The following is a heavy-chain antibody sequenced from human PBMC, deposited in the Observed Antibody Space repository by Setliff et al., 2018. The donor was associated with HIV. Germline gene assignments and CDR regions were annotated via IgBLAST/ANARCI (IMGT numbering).Heavy chain of an antibody. CDR2: INPNSGGT. Sequence: ASVKVSCKASGYTFTGYYMHWVRQAPGQGLEWMGWINPNSGGTNYAQKFQGRVTMTRDTSISTAYMELSRLRSDDTAVYYCARVNWNDGIGGYYYYMDVWGKGTTVTVSS. D-gene: IGHD1-1*01. CDR1: GYTFTGYY. CDR3: ARVNWNDGIGGYYYYMDV. J-gene: IGHJ6*03. V-gene: IGHV1-2*02.